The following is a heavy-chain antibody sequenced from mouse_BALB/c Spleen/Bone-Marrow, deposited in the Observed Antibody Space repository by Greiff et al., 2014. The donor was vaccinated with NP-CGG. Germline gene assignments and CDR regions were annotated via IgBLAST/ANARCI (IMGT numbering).Heavy chain of an antibody. CDR3: ARHEEGGYDYDVGSYAMDY. CDR2: FYPGSNSI. V-gene: IGHV1-62-2*01. Sequence: VQLQQSGAGLVKPGASVKLSCKASGYTFTDYIIHWVKQRSGQGLEWIGWFYPGSNSIKYNEKFKDKATLTADKSSSTVYMELSRLTSEDSAFYFCARHEEGGYDYDVGSYAMDYWGQGTSVTVSS. CDR1: GYTFTDYI. D-gene: IGHD2-4*01. J-gene: IGHJ4*01.